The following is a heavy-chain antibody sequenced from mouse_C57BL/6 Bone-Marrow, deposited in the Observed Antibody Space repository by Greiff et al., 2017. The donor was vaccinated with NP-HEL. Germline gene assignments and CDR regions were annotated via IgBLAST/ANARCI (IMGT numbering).Heavy chain of an antibody. CDR3: ARRTTVVAFYWYFDV. D-gene: IGHD1-1*01. Sequence: VQLQQSGSELRSPGSSVKLSCKDFDSEVFPIAYMSWVRQKPGHGFEWIGGILPSIGRTIYGEKFEDKATLDADTLSNTAYLELNSLTSEDSAIYYCARRTTVVAFYWYFDVWGTGTTVTVSS. CDR2: ILPSIGRT. V-gene: IGHV15-2*01. J-gene: IGHJ1*03. CDR1: DSEVFPIAY.